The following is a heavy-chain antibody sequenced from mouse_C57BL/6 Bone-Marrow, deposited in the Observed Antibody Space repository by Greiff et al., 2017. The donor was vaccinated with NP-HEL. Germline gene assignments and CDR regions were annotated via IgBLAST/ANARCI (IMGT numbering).Heavy chain of an antibody. V-gene: IGHV1-62-2*01. CDR1: GYTFTEYT. J-gene: IGHJ4*01. D-gene: IGHD2-3*01. Sequence: VQLVESGAELVKPGASVKLSCKASGYTFTEYTIHWVKQRSGQGLEWIGWFYPGSGSIKYNEKFKDKATLTADKSSSTVYMELSRLTSEDSAVYFCARHEGWLLRGYYAMDYWGQGTSVTVSS. CDR3: ARHEGWLLRGYYAMDY. CDR2: FYPGSGSI.